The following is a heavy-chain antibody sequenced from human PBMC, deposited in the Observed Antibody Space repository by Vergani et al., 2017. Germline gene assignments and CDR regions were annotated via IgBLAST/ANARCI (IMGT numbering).Heavy chain of an antibody. CDR2: IYYSGRR. CDR1: GGSISSSSYY. Sequence: QLQLQESGPGLVKPSETLSLTCTVSGGSISSSSYYWGWVRQPPGKGLEWIGCIYYSGRRYYNPSLKSRVTISVDTSKNQFSLQLSSVTAVDTAVYYCARRREDSGSNYLHWGQGTLVTVSS. J-gene: IGHJ4*02. D-gene: IGHD1-26*01. CDR3: ARRREDSGSNYLH. V-gene: IGHV4-39*01.